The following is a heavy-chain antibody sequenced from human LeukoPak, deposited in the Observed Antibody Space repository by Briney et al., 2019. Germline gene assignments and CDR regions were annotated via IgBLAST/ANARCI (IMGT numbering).Heavy chain of an antibody. D-gene: IGHD3-16*01. V-gene: IGHV5-51*01. CDR3: AVSYVDPHRDNWFDP. CDR2: IYPGDSDT. J-gene: IGHJ5*02. CDR1: GYSFTSYW. Sequence: GESLKISCKGSGYSFTSYWIGWVRQMPGKCLEWMGIIYPGDSDTRYSPSFQGQVTISADKSISTAYLQWSSLKASDTAMYYCAVSYVDPHRDNWFDPWGQGTLVTVSS.